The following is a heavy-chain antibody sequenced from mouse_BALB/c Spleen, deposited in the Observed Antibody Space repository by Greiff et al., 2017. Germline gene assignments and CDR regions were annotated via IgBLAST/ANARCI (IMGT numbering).Heavy chain of an antibody. J-gene: IGHJ3*01. CDR2: ISYSGST. D-gene: IGHD1-1*02. Sequence: DVQLQESGPGLVKPSQSLSLTCTVTGYSITSDYAWNWIRQFPGNKLEWMGYISYSGSTSYNPSLKSRISITRDTSKNQFFLQLNSVTTEDTATYYCARQGGGLAYWGQGTLVTVSA. CDR1: GYSITSDYA. CDR3: ARQGGGLAY. V-gene: IGHV3-2*02.